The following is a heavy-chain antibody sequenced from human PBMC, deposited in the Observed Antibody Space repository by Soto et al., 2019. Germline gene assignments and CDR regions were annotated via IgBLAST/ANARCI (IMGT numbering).Heavy chain of an antibody. Sequence: QVQLVQSGAEVKKPGASVRVSCKASGYTFTSYGISWVRQAPGQGLEWMGWIRAYNGNTNYAQKLQGRVTMTTDTSTSTAYMELRSLRSDDTAVYYCARVYPQTVVVVAAIDYWGQGTLVTVSS. J-gene: IGHJ4*02. CDR3: ARVYPQTVVVVAAIDY. D-gene: IGHD2-15*01. CDR1: GYTFTSYG. V-gene: IGHV1-18*04. CDR2: IRAYNGNT.